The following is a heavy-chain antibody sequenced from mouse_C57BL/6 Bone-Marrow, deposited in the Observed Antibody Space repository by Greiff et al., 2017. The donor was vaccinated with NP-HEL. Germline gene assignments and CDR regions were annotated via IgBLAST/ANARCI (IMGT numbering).Heavy chain of an antibody. CDR1: GFTFSSYA. J-gene: IGHJ1*03. CDR2: ISDGGSYT. CDR3: ARDRNGYYAYWYFDV. D-gene: IGHD2-3*01. Sequence: EVKLVESGGGLVKPGGSLKLSCAASGFTFSSYAMSWVRQTPGKRLEWVATISDGGSYTYYPDNVKGRFTISRDNAKNNLYRQMSHLKSEDTAMYYCARDRNGYYAYWYFDVWGTGTTVAVSS. V-gene: IGHV5-4*01.